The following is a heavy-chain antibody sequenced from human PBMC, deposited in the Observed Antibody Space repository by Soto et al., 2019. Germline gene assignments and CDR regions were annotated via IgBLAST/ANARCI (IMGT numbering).Heavy chain of an antibody. J-gene: IGHJ5*02. V-gene: IGHV1-3*01. CDR3: AKALSTSSTGNWFDP. Sequence: QVQLVQSGAEVEKPGASVKVSCKASGYTFTSYAIHWVRQAPGQRLEWMGWINAGNGNTKYSQNFQGRVTFTKDTSASKAFMELSSLRSDDTAVYYCAKALSTSSTGNWFDPWGQGTLVTVSS. CDR1: GYTFTSYA. CDR2: INAGNGNT. D-gene: IGHD2-2*01.